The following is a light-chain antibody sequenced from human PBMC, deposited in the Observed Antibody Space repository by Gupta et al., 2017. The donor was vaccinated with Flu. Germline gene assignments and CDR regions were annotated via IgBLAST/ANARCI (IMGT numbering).Light chain of an antibody. J-gene: IGKJ3*01. V-gene: IGKV3D-15*01. CDR1: QSISSN. CDR3: QQYDNWPPGVT. CDR2: GAS. Sequence: RATLSCRASQSISSNLAWYQQKPGQPPRLLTSGASTRATGIPARFSGSGSDKEFTLTISSLQSEDFAVYYCQQYDNWPPGVTFGPGTKVDIK.